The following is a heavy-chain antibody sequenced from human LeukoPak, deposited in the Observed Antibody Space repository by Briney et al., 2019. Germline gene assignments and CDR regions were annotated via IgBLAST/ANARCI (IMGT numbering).Heavy chain of an antibody. CDR2: INHSGST. Sequence: NPSETLSLTCAVYGGSFSGYYWSWIRQPPGKGLEWIGEINHSGSTSYSPSLKSRVTISVDTSKNQFSLKLSSVTAADTAVYYCAHSSSSYGVDYWGQGTLVTISS. D-gene: IGHD6-6*01. CDR3: AHSSSSYGVDY. J-gene: IGHJ4*02. V-gene: IGHV4-34*01. CDR1: GGSFSGYY.